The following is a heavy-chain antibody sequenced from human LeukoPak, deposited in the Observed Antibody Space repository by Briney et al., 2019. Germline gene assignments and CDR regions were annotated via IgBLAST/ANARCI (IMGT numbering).Heavy chain of an antibody. D-gene: IGHD5-18*01. CDR3: ARHPASGYSYGPYYFDY. CDR2: IHPGDSDT. CDR1: GYSFTSYW. V-gene: IGHV5-51*01. J-gene: IGHJ4*02. Sequence: GESLKISCKGSGYSFTSYWIGWVRQMPGKGLEWMGIIHPGDSDTRYSPSFQGQVTISADKSISTAYLQWSSLKASDTAMYYCARHPASGYSYGPYYFDYWGQGTLVTVSS.